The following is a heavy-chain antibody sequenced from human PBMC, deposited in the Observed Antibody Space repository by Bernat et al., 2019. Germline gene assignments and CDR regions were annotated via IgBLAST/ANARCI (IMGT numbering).Heavy chain of an antibody. V-gene: IGHV4-38-2*02. CDR3: AREGNYVWGSYRSPRGYNWFDP. CDR1: GYSINSGYY. D-gene: IGHD3-16*02. J-gene: IGHJ5*02. CDR2: IYHSGST. Sequence: QVQLQESGPGLVKPSETLSLTCAVSGYSINSGYYWGWIRQPPGKGLEWIGSIYHSGSTYYNPSLKSRVTISVDTSKNQFSLKLSSVTAADTAVYYCAREGNYVWGSYRSPRGYNWFDPWGQGTLVTVSS.